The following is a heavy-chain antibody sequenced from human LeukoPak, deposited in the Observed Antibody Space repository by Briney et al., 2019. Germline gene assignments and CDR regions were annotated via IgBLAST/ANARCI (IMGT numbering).Heavy chain of an antibody. Sequence: GGSLRLSCAASAFTFNNFAMSWVRQAPGKGLAWVSGISAGGGTTIYVDSVKGRFTISRDNSKNTLYLQMNSLRAEDTAVYYCARRDSSRSFDYWGQGTLVTVSS. CDR1: AFTFNNFA. CDR2: ISAGGGTT. CDR3: ARRDSSRSFDY. D-gene: IGHD6-6*01. J-gene: IGHJ4*02. V-gene: IGHV3-23*01.